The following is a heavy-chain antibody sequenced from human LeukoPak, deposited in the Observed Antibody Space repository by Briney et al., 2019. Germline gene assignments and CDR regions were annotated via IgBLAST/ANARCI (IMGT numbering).Heavy chain of an antibody. V-gene: IGHV4-31*03. Sequence: SQTLSLTCTVSGGSISSGGYYWSWIRQHPGKGLEWIGYIYYSGSTYYNPSLKSRVTISVDTSKNQFSLKLSSVTAADTAVYYCARLRGVSGSGFDSWGQGTLVTVSS. CDR1: GGSISSGGYY. CDR3: ARLRGVSGSGFDS. D-gene: IGHD5-12*01. J-gene: IGHJ5*01. CDR2: IYYSGST.